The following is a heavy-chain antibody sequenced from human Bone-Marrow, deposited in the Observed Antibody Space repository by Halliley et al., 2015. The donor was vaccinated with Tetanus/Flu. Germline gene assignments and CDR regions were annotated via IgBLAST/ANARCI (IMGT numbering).Heavy chain of an antibody. V-gene: IGHV4-31*01. CDR3: TRSRGGDCSLKTCRFSYGLDV. D-gene: IGHD6-19*01. CDR2: IYYGGRI. J-gene: IGHJ6*02. Sequence: TLSLTCTVSGGSINRVGYYWNWVRQHPGKGLEWIGYIYYGGRIYYNPSLKSLVTMSVDTSKNQFSLKVNSVSPADTAVYYCTRSRGGDCSLKTCRFSYGLDVWGQGPTVAVSS. CDR1: GGSINRVGYY.